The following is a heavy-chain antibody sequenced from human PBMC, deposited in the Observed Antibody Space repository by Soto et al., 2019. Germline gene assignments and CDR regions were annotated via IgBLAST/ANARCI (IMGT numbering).Heavy chain of an antibody. V-gene: IGHV1-8*01. CDR1: GYTFTSYD. CDR3: AREGGDYETLYYYYYYYMDV. CDR2: MNPNSGNT. Sequence: ASVKVSCKASGYTFTSYDINWVRQATGQGLEWMGWMNPNSGNTGYAQKFQGRVTMTRNTSISTAYMELSSLRSEDTAVYYCAREGGDYETLYYYYYYYMDVWGKGTTVTVSS. D-gene: IGHD4-17*01. J-gene: IGHJ6*03.